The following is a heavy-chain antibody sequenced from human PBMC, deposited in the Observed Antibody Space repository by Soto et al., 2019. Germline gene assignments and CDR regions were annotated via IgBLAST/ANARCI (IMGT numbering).Heavy chain of an antibody. CDR2: IKSKTDGGTT. Sequence: EVQLVESGGGLVKPGGSLRLSCAASGFTFSNAWMNWVRQAPGKGLEWVGRIKSKTDGGTTDYAAPVKGRFTISRDDSKNTLYLQMNSLKTEETAVYYCTTETTVVTWADYYYGMDVWGQGTTVTVSS. CDR1: GFTFSNAW. CDR3: TTETTVVTWADYYYGMDV. V-gene: IGHV3-15*07. D-gene: IGHD4-17*01. J-gene: IGHJ6*02.